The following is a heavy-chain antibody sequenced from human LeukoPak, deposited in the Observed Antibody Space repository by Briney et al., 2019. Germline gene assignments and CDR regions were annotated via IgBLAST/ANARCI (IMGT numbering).Heavy chain of an antibody. CDR3: ARGQDVGGRYVAKDAFEI. CDR2: IIPIFGIA. V-gene: IGHV1-69*04. J-gene: IGHJ3*02. Sequence: SVKVSCTASGGTFSSYAISWVRQAPGQGLEWMGRIIPIFGIANYAQKFQGRVTITADKSTSTAYMEQSSLRYEDTGVYYCARGQDVGGRYVAKDAFEIWGQGTMVTVP. D-gene: IGHD1-26*01. CDR1: GGTFSSYA.